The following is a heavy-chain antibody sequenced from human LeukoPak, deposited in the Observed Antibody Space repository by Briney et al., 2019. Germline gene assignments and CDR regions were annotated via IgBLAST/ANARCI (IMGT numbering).Heavy chain of an antibody. CDR3: ARRSVEGSSFSDY. V-gene: IGHV4-39*01. CDR2: IYYSGST. CDR1: GGSISSSSYY. Sequence: KPSETLSLTCTVSGGSISSSSYYWGWIRQPPGKGLEWIGSIYYSGSTYYNPSLKSRVTISVDTSKNQFSLKLSSVTAADTALYYCARRSVEGSSFSDYWGQGTLVTVSP. J-gene: IGHJ4*02. D-gene: IGHD6-6*01.